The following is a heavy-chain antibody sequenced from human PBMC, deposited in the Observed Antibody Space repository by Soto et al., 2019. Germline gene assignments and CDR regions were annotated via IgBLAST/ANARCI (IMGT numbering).Heavy chain of an antibody. CDR3: ARGRGYSYGLDP. CDR1: GDSISSNNNY. CDR2: ISYSGTT. D-gene: IGHD5-18*01. V-gene: IGHV4-30-4*01. Sequence: SETLSLTCTVSGDSISSNNNYWSWIRQPPGEGLEWIGFISYSGTTSYSQSLKSRVAISLDTSKNQFSLSLSSVTAADTAVYYCARGRGYSYGLDPWGQETLVTVS. J-gene: IGHJ5*02.